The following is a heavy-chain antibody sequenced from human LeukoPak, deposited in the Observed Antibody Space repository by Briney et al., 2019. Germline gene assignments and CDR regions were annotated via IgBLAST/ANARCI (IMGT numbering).Heavy chain of an antibody. D-gene: IGHD2-21*02. J-gene: IGHJ3*02. V-gene: IGHV3-53*01. CDR1: GFTVSSNY. CDR3: ARDRSGDDAFDI. Sequence: GGSLRLSCAASGFTVSSNYMSCVRQAPGKGLEWVSVIYSGGSTYYADSVKGRFTISRDNSKNTLYIQMNSLRAEDTAVYYCARDRSGDDAFDIWGQGTMVTVSS. CDR2: IYSGGST.